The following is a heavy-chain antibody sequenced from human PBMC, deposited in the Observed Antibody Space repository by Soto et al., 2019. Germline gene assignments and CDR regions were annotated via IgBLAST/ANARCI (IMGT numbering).Heavy chain of an antibody. Sequence: GGSLRLSCAASGFTFSGFAMIWVRQAPGKGLEWVSAISGSGGSTYYADSVKGRFTISRDNSKNTLYLQMNSLRAEDTAVYYCAKMSSGYYYVGFCDDWGQGTLVTAPQ. D-gene: IGHD3-22*01. CDR3: AKMSSGYYYVGFCDD. CDR1: GFTFSGFA. J-gene: IGHJ4*02. V-gene: IGHV3-23*01. CDR2: ISGSGGST.